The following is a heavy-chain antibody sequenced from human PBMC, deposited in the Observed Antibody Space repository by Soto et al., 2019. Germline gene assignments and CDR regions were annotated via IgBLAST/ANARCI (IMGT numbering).Heavy chain of an antibody. J-gene: IGHJ4*02. CDR1: GFTFRGYW. V-gene: IGHV3-7*05. CDR2: IKQDGSEK. CDR3: ARGRGCSAGSCDNFDY. D-gene: IGHD2-15*01. Sequence: EVQLVESGGGLVQPGGSLRLSCAASGFTFRGYWMSWVRQAPGKGLEWVAKIKQDGSEKYYVDSVKGRFTISRDNAKNSLYLQMNSLRADDTAMYYCARGRGCSAGSCDNFDYWGQGTLVTVSS.